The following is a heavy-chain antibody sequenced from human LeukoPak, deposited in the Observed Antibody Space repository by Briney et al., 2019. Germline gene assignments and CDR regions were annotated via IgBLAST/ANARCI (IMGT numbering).Heavy chain of an antibody. D-gene: IGHD2-8*01. CDR1: GGSITSTNW. Sequence: PSGTLSLTGGGSGGSITSTNWWSWVRQPPGQGLEWIGEVSLSALTNYNPSLSSRVLMALDTSKNHLSLHLTSVTAADTAVYYCSRENGAFSPFGYWGQGYLVTVLS. V-gene: IGHV4-4*02. CDR2: VSLSALT. CDR3: SRENGAFSPFGY. J-gene: IGHJ4*02.